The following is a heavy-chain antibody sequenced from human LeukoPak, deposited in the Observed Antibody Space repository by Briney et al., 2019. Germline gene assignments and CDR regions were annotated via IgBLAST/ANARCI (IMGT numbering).Heavy chain of an antibody. Sequence: PSETLSLTCSVSGGSIISDSYYWNWIRQPAGKGLEWIGHIYTSGSTNYNPSLKSRVTISVDTSKNQFSLKLSSVTAADTAVYYCARVKPLSRFGELIVGHDYWGQGTLVTVSS. CDR1: GGSIISDSYY. J-gene: IGHJ4*02. CDR3: ARVKPLSRFGELIVGHDY. CDR2: IYTSGST. D-gene: IGHD3-10*01. V-gene: IGHV4-61*09.